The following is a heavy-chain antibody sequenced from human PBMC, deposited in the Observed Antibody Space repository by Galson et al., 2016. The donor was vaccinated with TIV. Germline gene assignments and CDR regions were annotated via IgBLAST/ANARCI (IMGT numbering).Heavy chain of an antibody. J-gene: IGHJ5*02. CDR2: VSPGSSYI. Sequence: SLRLSCAASGFTFSDYTMTWVRQAPGKGPEWVSSVSPGSSYIYYADSVKGRFTVSRDNAKNSLFLQMNSLRAEDTAMYYCASSSSYHHLVNWFDHWGQGTLLTVSS. D-gene: IGHD3-16*02. CDR3: ASSSSYHHLVNWFDH. CDR1: GFTFSDYT. V-gene: IGHV3-21*01.